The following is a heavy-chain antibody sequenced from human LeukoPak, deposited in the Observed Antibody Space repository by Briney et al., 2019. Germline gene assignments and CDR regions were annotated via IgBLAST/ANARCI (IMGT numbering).Heavy chain of an antibody. V-gene: IGHV3-48*01. Sequence: GGSLRLSCAASGFTFSSYSMNWVRQAPGKGLEWVSYISSSSSTIYYADSVKGRFTISRDNAKNSPYLQMNSLRAEATAVYYCARDLTMVPAAISWFDPWGQGTLVTVSS. CDR3: ARDLTMVPAAISWFDP. D-gene: IGHD2-2*02. J-gene: IGHJ5*02. CDR2: ISSSSSTI. CDR1: GFTFSSYS.